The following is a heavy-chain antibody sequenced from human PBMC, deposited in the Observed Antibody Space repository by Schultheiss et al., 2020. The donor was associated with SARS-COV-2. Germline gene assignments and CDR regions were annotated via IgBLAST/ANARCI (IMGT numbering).Heavy chain of an antibody. CDR2: IWYDGSNK. CDR1: GFTFSSYG. CDR3: ARDPAYSSSSLDY. V-gene: IGHV3-33*01. D-gene: IGHD6-6*01. J-gene: IGHJ4*02. Sequence: GESLKISCAASGFTFSSYGMHWVRQAPGKGLEWVAVIWYDGSNKYYADSVKGRFTISRDNSKNTLYLQMNSLRAEDTAVYYCARDPAYSSSSLDYWGQGTLVTVSS.